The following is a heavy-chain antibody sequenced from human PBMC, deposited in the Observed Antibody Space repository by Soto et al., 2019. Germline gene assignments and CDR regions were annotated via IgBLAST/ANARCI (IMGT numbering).Heavy chain of an antibody. CDR3: ARHRFNYYDDTVYYYFDY. CDR2: ISGHNGNT. Sequence: ASVKVSCKASGYSFTSYGISWVRQAPGQGPEWMGWISGHNGNTNHPQSLQGRVTMTTDTSRNTAYMELRSLRSDDTAVYYCARHRFNYYDDTVYYYFDYWGQGTLVTDSS. V-gene: IGHV1-18*04. CDR1: GYSFTSYG. D-gene: IGHD3-22*01. J-gene: IGHJ4*02.